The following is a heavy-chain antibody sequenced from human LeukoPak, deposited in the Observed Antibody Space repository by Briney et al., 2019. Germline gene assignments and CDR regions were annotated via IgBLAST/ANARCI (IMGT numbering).Heavy chain of an antibody. Sequence: SETLSLTCTVSGGSISSYYWSWIRQPPGKGLEWIGYIYYSGSTNYNPSLKSRVTISVDTSKNQFSLKLSSVTAADTAVYYCARCSDRKWFDPWGQGTLVTVSS. D-gene: IGHD6-19*01. CDR3: ARCSDRKWFDP. J-gene: IGHJ5*02. V-gene: IGHV4-59*01. CDR2: IYYSGST. CDR1: GGSISSYY.